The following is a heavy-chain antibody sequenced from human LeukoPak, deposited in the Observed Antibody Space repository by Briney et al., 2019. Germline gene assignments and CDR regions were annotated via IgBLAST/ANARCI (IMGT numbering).Heavy chain of an antibody. J-gene: IGHJ6*02. CDR3: ARDIVVVAAGVYGMDV. V-gene: IGHV1-2*02. Sequence: ASVKVSCKASGYTFTGYYMHWVRQAPGQGPEWMGWIKVNSGATNYAQKFQGRVTMTRDTSITTVYVELSSLRSDDTAVYYCARDIVVVAAGVYGMDVWGQGTTITVSS. CDR2: IKVNSGAT. D-gene: IGHD2-15*01. CDR1: GYTFTGYY.